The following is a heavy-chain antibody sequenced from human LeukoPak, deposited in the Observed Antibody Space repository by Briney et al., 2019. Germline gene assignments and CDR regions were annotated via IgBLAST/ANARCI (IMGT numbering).Heavy chain of an antibody. CDR2: IYWNDDK. Sequence: SGPTLVNPAQTLTLTCTFSGFSLSTSGVGVGWIRQPPGKALEWLALIYWNDDKRYSPSLNSRLTITKDTSKNQVVLTMTNMDPVDTATYYCARRPSWAPHNWFDPWGQGTLVTVSS. J-gene: IGHJ5*02. V-gene: IGHV2-5*01. CDR1: GFSLSTSGVG. D-gene: IGHD3-16*01. CDR3: ARRPSWAPHNWFDP.